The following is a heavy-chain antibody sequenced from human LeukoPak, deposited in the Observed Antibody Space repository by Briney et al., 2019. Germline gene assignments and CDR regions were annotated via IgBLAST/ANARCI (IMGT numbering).Heavy chain of an antibody. J-gene: IGHJ6*02. D-gene: IGHD2-2*01. Sequence: SETLSLTCAVYGGSFSGYYWSWIRQPPGKGLEWIGEINHSGRTNYNPSLKSRVTISADTSKNQFSLKLSSVTAADTAVYYCARGPYCSSASCYGQYYYYYGMDFWGQGTTVPVSS. CDR2: INHSGRT. V-gene: IGHV4-34*01. CDR3: ARGPYCSSASCYGQYYYYYGMDF. CDR1: GGSFSGYY.